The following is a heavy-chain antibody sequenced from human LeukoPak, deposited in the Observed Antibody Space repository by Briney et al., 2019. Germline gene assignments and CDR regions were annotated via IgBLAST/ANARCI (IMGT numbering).Heavy chain of an antibody. CDR2: IYYTGST. V-gene: IGHV4-59*01. Sequence: SETLSLTCTVSGGSISSYYWSWIRQPPGKGLEWIGYIYYTGSTNYSPFFKSRVTISVDTSKNQFSLNLRSVTAADTAVYYCARDVPPENYWGQGTLVTVPS. J-gene: IGHJ4*02. CDR3: ARDVPPENY. CDR1: GGSISSYY.